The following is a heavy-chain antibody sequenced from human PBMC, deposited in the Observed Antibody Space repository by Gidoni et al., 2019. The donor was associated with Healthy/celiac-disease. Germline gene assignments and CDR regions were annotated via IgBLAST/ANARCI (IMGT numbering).Heavy chain of an antibody. V-gene: IGHV3-9*01. D-gene: IGHD2-15*01. CDR3: AKDMGFDIVVVVAAAPGGMDV. CDR2: ISGNSGSI. J-gene: IGHJ6*02. Sequence: EGQLVESGGGLVQPGRSLRLSCAASGFTLDEYAIPLVRQAPGKGLEWDSGISGNSGSIGYSDSGKSRFTISRDNAKNSLYLQMNSLRAEDTALYYCAKDMGFDIVVVVAAAPGGMDVWGQGTTVTVSS. CDR1: GFTLDEYA.